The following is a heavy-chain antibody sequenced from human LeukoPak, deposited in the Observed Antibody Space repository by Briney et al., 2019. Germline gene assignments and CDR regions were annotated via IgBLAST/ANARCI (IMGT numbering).Heavy chain of an antibody. CDR2: IYYSGST. CDR1: GGSNVSSSYY. CDR3: ARLKPDTTVTMWYPKNLDY. V-gene: IGHV4-39*01. Sequence: SETLSLTCTVSGGSNVSSSYYWGWIRQPPGKGLEWIGNIYYSGSTYYNPSLKSRVTISLDTSKNQFSLKLSSVTAADTAVYYCARLKPDTTVTMWYPKNLDYWGQGTLVTVSS. D-gene: IGHD4-17*01. J-gene: IGHJ4*02.